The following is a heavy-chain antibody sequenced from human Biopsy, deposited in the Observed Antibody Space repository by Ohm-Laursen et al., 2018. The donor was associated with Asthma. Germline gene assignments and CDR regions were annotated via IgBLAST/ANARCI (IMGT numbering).Heavy chain of an antibody. V-gene: IGHV3-7*01. CDR1: GFTFGDYC. Sequence: GSLRLSCAAFGFTFGDYCMSWVGQVPGQGLEWVANIKHDGSEKNHVDSLKGRFTISRDNAKNLLFLQMNSLRAEDTAVYYCARTFHFWSPYHAEHYQLWGQGTLVTVSS. D-gene: IGHD3-3*01. J-gene: IGHJ1*01. CDR3: ARTFHFWSPYHAEHYQL. CDR2: IKHDGSEK.